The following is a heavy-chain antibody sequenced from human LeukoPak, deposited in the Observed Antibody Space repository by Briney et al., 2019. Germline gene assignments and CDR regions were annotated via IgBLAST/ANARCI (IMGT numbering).Heavy chain of an antibody. D-gene: IGHD2/OR15-2a*01. CDR3: AREGGFYRPFDY. Sequence: SETLSLTCDVSGGSISATNWWTRVRQPPGGGLEWIGEVHLNGRSHYSPSLESRVTMSADMSEDHISLHLTSVTAADTAVYYCAREGGFYRPFDYTGPGTLVIVSS. CDR1: GGSISATNW. J-gene: IGHJ4*02. CDR2: VHLNGRS. V-gene: IGHV4-4*02.